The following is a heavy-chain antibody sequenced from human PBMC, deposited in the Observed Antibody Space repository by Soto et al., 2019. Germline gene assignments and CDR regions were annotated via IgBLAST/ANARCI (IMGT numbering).Heavy chain of an antibody. Sequence: PSETLSLTCSVSGGSITDNYWTWIRQSPGKGLEWVGYIYYTGITNYNPSLKRRVTISLDRSKNQFSLKLSSVTAADTAVYYCARRGGFITMIVGSFDYWGQGTLVTVSS. CDR2: IYYTGIT. V-gene: IGHV4-59*08. D-gene: IGHD3-22*01. J-gene: IGHJ4*02. CDR1: GGSITDNY. CDR3: ARRGGFITMIVGSFDY.